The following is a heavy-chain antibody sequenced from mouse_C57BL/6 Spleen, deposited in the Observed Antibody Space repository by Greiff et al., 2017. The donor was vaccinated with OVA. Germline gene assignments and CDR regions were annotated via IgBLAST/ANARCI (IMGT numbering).Heavy chain of an antibody. J-gene: IGHJ3*01. CDR1: GFSLTSYG. CDR3: ARNWDYGSKAWFAY. Sequence: VKLMESGPGLVQPSQSLSITCTVSGFSLTSYGVHWVRQSPGKGLEWLGVIWSGGSTDYNAAFISRLSISKDNSKSQVFFKMNSLQADDTAIYYCARNWDYGSKAWFAYWGQGTLVTVSA. D-gene: IGHD1-1*01. V-gene: IGHV2-2*01. CDR2: IWSGGST.